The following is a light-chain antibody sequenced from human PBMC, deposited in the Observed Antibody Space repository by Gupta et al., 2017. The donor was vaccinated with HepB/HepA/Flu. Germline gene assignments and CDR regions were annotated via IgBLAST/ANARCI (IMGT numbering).Light chain of an antibody. V-gene: IGKV1-5*03. CDR1: QSISSW. CDR2: KAS. J-gene: IGKJ1*01. Sequence: DIQMTQSPSTLSASVGDRVTITCRASQSISSWLAWYQQKPGKAPKLLIYKASSLESGVPSRFSGSGSGTEFTLTICSLQPDDFATYYCQQYNSYSPWTFGQGTKVEIK. CDR3: QQYNSYSPWT.